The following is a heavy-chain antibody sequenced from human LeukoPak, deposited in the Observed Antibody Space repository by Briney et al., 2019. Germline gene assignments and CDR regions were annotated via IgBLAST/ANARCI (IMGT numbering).Heavy chain of an antibody. D-gene: IGHD2-2*01. CDR1: GYTFTSNY. Sequence: SVKVSCKASGYTFTSNYIHWVRQAPGQGLEWMGGIIPIFGTANYAQKFQGRVTITADESTSTAYMELSSLRSEDTAVYYCARPKRGYCSSTSCYALKGYYYGMDVWGQGTTVTVSS. J-gene: IGHJ6*02. CDR2: IIPIFGTA. V-gene: IGHV1-69*13. CDR3: ARPKRGYCSSTSCYALKGYYYGMDV.